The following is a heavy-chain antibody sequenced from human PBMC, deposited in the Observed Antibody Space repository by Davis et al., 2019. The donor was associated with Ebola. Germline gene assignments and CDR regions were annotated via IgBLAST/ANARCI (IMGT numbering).Heavy chain of an antibody. CDR1: GGTFSSYA. V-gene: IGHV1-46*01. CDR3: ARDRYGDYETPFDY. Sequence: ASVKVSCKASGGTFSSYAISWVRQAPGQGLEWMGIINPSGGSTSYAQKFQGRVTMTRDTSTSTVYMELSSLRSEDTAVYYCARDRYGDYETPFDYWGQGTLVTVSS. CDR2: INPSGGST. J-gene: IGHJ4*02. D-gene: IGHD4-17*01.